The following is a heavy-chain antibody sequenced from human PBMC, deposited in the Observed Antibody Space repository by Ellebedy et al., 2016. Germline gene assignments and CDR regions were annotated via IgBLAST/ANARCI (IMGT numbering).Heavy chain of an antibody. D-gene: IGHD3-10*01. V-gene: IGHV3-30*18. CDR1: GFTFSNYG. CDR2: VSYDGTNK. CDR3: AKDRGDSTMVRGVIL. J-gene: IGHJ4*02. Sequence: GESLKISXAASGFTFSNYGMHWARQAPGKGLEWVAGVSYDGTNKYYVDSVKGRFTISRDNSRNTLFLQMDSLRADDTAVYYCAKDRGDSTMVRGVILWGQGTLVTVSS.